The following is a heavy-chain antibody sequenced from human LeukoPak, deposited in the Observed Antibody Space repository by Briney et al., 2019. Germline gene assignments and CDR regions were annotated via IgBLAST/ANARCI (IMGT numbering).Heavy chain of an antibody. J-gene: IGHJ4*02. CDR3: ARESRLLWFGELPSDY. CDR2: ISAYKRTT. Sequence: ASVKVSCKTSGYTFSDFDITWVRQAPGQGLEWMGRISAYKRTTNYAQKFQDRITMTADTSTSTAYLELKSLRSDDTAIYYCARESRLLWFGELPSDYWGQGTLVTVSS. D-gene: IGHD3-10*01. V-gene: IGHV1-18*01. CDR1: GYTFSDFD.